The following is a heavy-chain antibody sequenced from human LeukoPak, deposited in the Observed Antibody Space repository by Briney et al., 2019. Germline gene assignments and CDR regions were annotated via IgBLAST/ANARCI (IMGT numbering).Heavy chain of an antibody. V-gene: IGHV4-39*07. Sequence: SETLSLTCTVYGGSISSSSYYWGWIRQPPGKGLERIGSIYYSRGTYYNPSLKSRVTISVDMSKNQFSLKLSSVTAADTAVYYCAREFLDCSSTSCYFHYMDVWGKGTTVTVSS. J-gene: IGHJ6*03. CDR2: IYYSRGT. D-gene: IGHD2-2*01. CDR3: AREFLDCSSTSCYFHYMDV. CDR1: GGSISSSSYY.